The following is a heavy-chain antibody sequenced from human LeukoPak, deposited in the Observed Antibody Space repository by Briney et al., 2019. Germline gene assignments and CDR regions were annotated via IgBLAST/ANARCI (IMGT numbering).Heavy chain of an antibody. CDR1: GGPISSYY. CDR3: ARVAMAPYYFDY. D-gene: IGHD5-18*01. CDR2: IYYSGST. V-gene: IGHV4-59*01. Sequence: SETLSLTCTVSGGPISSYYWSWIRQPQGKGLEWSGYIYYSGSTNYNPSLKSRITISVDTSKNQFSLKLSCVTAADTAVYYCARVAMAPYYFDYWGQGTLVTVSS. J-gene: IGHJ4*02.